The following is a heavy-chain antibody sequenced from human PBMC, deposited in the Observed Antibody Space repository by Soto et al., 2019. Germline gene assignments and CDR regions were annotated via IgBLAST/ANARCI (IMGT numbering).Heavy chain of an antibody. J-gene: IGHJ4*02. Sequence: QVQLVESGGGVVQPGRSLRLSCAASGFTFSSYAMHWVRQAPGKGLEWVAVISYGGSNKYYADSVKGRFTISRDNSKNTLYLQMNSLRAEDTAVYYCARGSGDYDYWGQGTLVTVSS. D-gene: IGHD4-17*01. V-gene: IGHV3-30-3*01. CDR2: ISYGGSNK. CDR1: GFTFSSYA. CDR3: ARGSGDYDY.